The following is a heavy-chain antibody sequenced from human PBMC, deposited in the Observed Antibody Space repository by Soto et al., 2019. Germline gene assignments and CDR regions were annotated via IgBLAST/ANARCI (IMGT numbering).Heavy chain of an antibody. D-gene: IGHD1-26*01. Sequence: QVQLQESGPGLVKPSQTLSLTCTVSGGSISTVDYWWSWIRQSPDMGLEWIGHIYDGGRTYNNPSLESRVTMSVDTSKSQLALTLSSGSAADTDVYYCARGPSWDKVDSWGQGTLVPVSS. CDR2: IYDGGRT. CDR1: GGSISTVDYW. CDR3: ARGPSWDKVDS. J-gene: IGHJ4*02. V-gene: IGHV4-30-4*01.